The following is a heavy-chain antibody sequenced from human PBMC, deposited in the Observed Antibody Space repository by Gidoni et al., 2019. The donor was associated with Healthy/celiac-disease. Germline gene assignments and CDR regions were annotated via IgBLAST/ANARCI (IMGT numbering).Heavy chain of an antibody. CDR2: IIPIFGTA. CDR1: GGPFSSYA. CDR3: ARDPGPYSSGWLGNYFDY. D-gene: IGHD6-19*01. J-gene: IGHJ4*02. Sequence: QVQLVQSGAEVKKPGSSVKVSCKASGGPFSSYAISWVRQAPGQGLEWMGGIIPIFGTANYAQKFQGRVTITADKSTSTAYMELSSLRSEDTAVYYCARDPGPYSSGWLGNYFDYWGQGTLVTVSS. V-gene: IGHV1-69*06.